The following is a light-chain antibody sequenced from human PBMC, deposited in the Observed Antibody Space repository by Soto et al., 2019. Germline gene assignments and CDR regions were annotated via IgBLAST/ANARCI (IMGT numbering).Light chain of an antibody. J-gene: IGKJ1*01. CDR1: QGVSSN. CDR3: QQNNNWPRT. CDR2: GAS. V-gene: IGKV3-15*01. Sequence: EIVMTQSPATLSVSPGERATLSCRASQGVSSNLAWYQQKPGHAPRLLIYGASTRATGIPSSFSGSRSGREFTLAISSLQSEDFAVYFSQQNNNWPRTFGQGTKVAI.